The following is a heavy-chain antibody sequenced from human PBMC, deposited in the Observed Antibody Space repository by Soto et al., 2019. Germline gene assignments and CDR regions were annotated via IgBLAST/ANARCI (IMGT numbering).Heavy chain of an antibody. Sequence: QVQLVKSGAEVKKPGSSVKISCKASGGTLRTAAFSWVRQAPGQGLEWMGGIIPILPTPDYAQKFQGRVTITADESTTTTYMEMTSLRSEDTAIYYCARDKDRLQLGGNYYYLMDVWGQGTTVTVSS. CDR2: IIPILPTP. J-gene: IGHJ6*02. V-gene: IGHV1-69*12. D-gene: IGHD1-1*01. CDR1: GGTLRTAA. CDR3: ARDKDRLQLGGNYYYLMDV.